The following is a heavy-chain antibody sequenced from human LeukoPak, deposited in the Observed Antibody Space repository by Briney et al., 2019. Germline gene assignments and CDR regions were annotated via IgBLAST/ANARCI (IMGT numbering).Heavy chain of an antibody. CDR2: IDVPSTYI. V-gene: IGHV3-21*01. D-gene: IGHD6-19*01. Sequence: GGSLRLSCAVSGFTFSSYAMSWVRQAPGKGLGWVSTIDVPSTYIYYADSVKGRFSISRDNANYLVYLQMTSLRAEDTAIYYCATELAVAGTFDYWGQGTLVTVSS. CDR1: GFTFSSYA. J-gene: IGHJ4*02. CDR3: ATELAVAGTFDY.